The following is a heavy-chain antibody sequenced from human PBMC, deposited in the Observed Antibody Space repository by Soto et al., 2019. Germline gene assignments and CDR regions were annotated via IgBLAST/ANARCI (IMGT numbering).Heavy chain of an antibody. CDR3: ARGKERSGPIYFDY. V-gene: IGHV1-8*01. Sequence: ASVKVSCKASGHTFSTYDINWVRQATGQGLEWMGWMNPNNGNTGYAQRFQGRVTMTRNTSISTAYLELSGLKYEDTAVYYCARGKERSGPIYFDYWGQGTLVTVSS. CDR1: GHTFSTYD. J-gene: IGHJ4*02. CDR2: MNPNNGNT. D-gene: IGHD6-25*01.